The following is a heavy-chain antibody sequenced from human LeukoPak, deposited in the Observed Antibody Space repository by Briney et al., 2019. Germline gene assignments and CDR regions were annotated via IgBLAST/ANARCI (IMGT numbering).Heavy chain of an antibody. J-gene: IGHJ4*02. V-gene: IGHV4-59*08. CDR1: GGSISSYY. CDR2: IYYSGST. Sequence: PSETLSLTCTVSGGSISSYYWSWIRQPPGKGLEWIGYIYYSGSTYYNPSLKSRVTISVDTSKNQFSLKLSSVTAADTAVYYCARHRPWNYWGQGTLVTVSS. D-gene: IGHD5-12*01. CDR3: ARHRPWNY.